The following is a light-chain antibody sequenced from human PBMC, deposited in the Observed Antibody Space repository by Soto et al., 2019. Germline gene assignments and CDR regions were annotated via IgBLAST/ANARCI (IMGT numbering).Light chain of an antibody. CDR2: KAS. J-gene: IGKJ1*01. CDR3: QKYNSYSRT. Sequence: DIQMPQSHSTLSASVGARSPITGRASPSARTWLAWYQQKPGKAPKLLIYKASSLQSGVPSGFSGSGSGTEFTLTISSLQPDDFATYYCQKYNSYSRTFGQGTKVDNK. V-gene: IGKV1-5*03. CDR1: PSARTW.